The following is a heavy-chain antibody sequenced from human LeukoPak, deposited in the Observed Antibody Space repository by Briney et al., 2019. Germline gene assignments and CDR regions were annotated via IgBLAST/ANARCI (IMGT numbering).Heavy chain of an antibody. CDR1: GFIVSSYY. Sequence: GGSLRLSRAASGFIVSSYYMTWGRQAPGKGLEWVSVIYGDGSTYYTDSVKGRFAISRDNSKNTLYLQMNSLSAEDTAVYYCARGDWGYWGQGTLVTVSS. CDR3: ARGDWGY. V-gene: IGHV3-53*01. CDR2: IYGDGST. J-gene: IGHJ4*02. D-gene: IGHD3/OR15-3a*01.